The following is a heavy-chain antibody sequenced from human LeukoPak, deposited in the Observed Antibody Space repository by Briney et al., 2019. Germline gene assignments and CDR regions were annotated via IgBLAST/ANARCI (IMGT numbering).Heavy chain of an antibody. J-gene: IGHJ4*02. V-gene: IGHV4-39*01. Sequence: SETLSLTCTVSGGSISSSSYYWGWIRQPPGEGLEWIGSIYYSGSTYYNPSLKSRVTISVDTSKNQFSLKLSSVTAADTAVYYCARRLLGLGDGYKFAYFDYWGQGTLVTVSS. CDR1: GGSISSSSYY. D-gene: IGHD5-24*01. CDR2: IYYSGST. CDR3: ARRLLGLGDGYKFAYFDY.